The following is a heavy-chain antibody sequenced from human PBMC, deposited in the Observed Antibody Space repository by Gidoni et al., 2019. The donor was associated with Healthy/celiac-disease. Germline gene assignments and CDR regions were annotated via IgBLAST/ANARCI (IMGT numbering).Heavy chain of an antibody. D-gene: IGHD3-22*01. Sequence: QVQLQESGPGLVKPSETLSLTCAVSGYSISSGYYWGWIRQPPGKGLEWLGSIYHSGSTYYNPSLKSRVTISVDTSKNQFSLKLSSVTAADTAVYYCARSIVVVPPYFDLWGRGTLVTVSS. CDR2: IYHSGST. CDR3: ARSIVVVPPYFDL. CDR1: GYSISSGYY. V-gene: IGHV4-38-2*01. J-gene: IGHJ2*01.